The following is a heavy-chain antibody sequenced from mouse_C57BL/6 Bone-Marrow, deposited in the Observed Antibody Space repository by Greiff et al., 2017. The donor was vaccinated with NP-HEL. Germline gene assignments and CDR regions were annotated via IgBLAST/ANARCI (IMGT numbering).Heavy chain of an antibody. CDR3: ARGEGYYYWYCEG. CDR1: GYTFTSYW. V-gene: IGHV1-52*01. Sequence: VQLQQSGAELVRPGSSVKLSCKASGYTFTSYWMHWVKQRPIQGLEWIGNIDPSDSETHYNQKFKDKATLTVDKSSSTAYMQLSSLTSEDSAVDFCARGEGYYYWYCEGWGTGTTVTVSS. CDR2: IDPSDSET. J-gene: IGHJ1*03. D-gene: IGHD1-1*01.